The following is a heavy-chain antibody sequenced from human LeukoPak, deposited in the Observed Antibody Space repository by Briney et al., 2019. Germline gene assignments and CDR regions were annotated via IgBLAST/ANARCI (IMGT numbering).Heavy chain of an antibody. J-gene: IGHJ6*02. CDR1: GFTFSSYA. D-gene: IGHD2-15*01. CDR3: AKASLGYCSGGSCYAYGMDV. V-gene: IGHV3-23*01. CDR2: ISGSGGST. Sequence: GGSLRLSCAASGFTFSSYAMSWVRQAPGKGLEWVSAISGSGGSTYYADSVKGRFTISRDNSKNTLYPQMNSLRAEDTAVYYCAKASLGYCSGGSCYAYGMDVWGQGTTVTVSS.